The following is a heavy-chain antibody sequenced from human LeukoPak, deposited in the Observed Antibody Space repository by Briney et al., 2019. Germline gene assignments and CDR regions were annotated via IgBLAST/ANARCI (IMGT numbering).Heavy chain of an antibody. CDR3: ANAGTFYSDY. CDR1: GFTFRNYD. D-gene: IGHD1-1*01. J-gene: IGHJ4*02. CDR2: ISGSGDST. V-gene: IGHV3-23*01. Sequence: GGSLRLSCVASGFTFRNYDMSWVRQAPGRGLEWVSAISGSGDSTSYADSVKGRFTISRDNSKNTFYLYMNSLRAEDTAIYYCANAGTFYSDYWGQGTLVTVSS.